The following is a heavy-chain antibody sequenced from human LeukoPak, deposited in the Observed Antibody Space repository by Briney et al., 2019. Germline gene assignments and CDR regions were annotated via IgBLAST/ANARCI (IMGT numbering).Heavy chain of an antibody. J-gene: IGHJ3*02. CDR1: GGSITSGNDH. CDR2: ICFTGST. CDR3: ARQIASSGYLPWAFDI. Sequence: SETLSLTCTVSGGSITSGNDHWGWIRQPPGKGLEWIGDICFTGSTYYSPSLKSRVTISVGTSTTQFSLKLTSVTAADTAAYECARQIASSGYLPWAFDIWGQGTVVTVSS. D-gene: IGHD3-22*01. V-gene: IGHV4-39*01.